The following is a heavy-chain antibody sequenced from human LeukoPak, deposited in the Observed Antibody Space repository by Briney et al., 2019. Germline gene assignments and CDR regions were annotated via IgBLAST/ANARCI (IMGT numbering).Heavy chain of an antibody. J-gene: IGHJ4*02. Sequence: SETLSLTCILSGDSLTSNNYFWGWIRQSPGKGLEWLGSIYYSGVTYYGPSFKSRLTISLDTFNNQFSLRLDSVTAADTALYYCARRSFCAGDCLCLDYWGQGILVTVSS. CDR2: IYYSGVT. CDR3: ARRSFCAGDCLCLDY. V-gene: IGHV4-39*01. CDR1: GDSLTSNNYF. D-gene: IGHD2-21*02.